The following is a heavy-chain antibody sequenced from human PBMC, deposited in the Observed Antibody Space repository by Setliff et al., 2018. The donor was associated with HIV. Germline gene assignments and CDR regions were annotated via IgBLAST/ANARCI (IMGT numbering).Heavy chain of an antibody. CDR2: IISDGVST. CDR3: VRDTDMITTTDAFDV. V-gene: IGHV3-74*03. CDR1: GFTFSSYW. Sequence: PGGSLRLSCAASGFTFSSYWMHWVRQAPGKGLVWVSRIISDGVSTMYADSVKGRFTIYRDNAKNTLYLQMNSLRVEDTAVYYCVRDTDMITTTDAFDVWGQGTMVTVSS. D-gene: IGHD3-22*01. J-gene: IGHJ3*01.